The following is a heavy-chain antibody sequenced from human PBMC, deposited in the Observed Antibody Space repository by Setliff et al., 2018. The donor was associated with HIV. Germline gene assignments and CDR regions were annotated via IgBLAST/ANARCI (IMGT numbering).Heavy chain of an antibody. CDR3: AKKVPGVGVAGPLDY. J-gene: IGHJ4*02. CDR1: GFTFRSFG. Sequence: GGSLRLSCAASGFTFRSFGMHWVRQTPGKGLEWVALIHFDGTNKYYRDSVKGRFTISRDNSRNTVYLQMNSLRAEDTAVYYCAKKVPGVGVAGPLDYWGQGTLVTVSS. CDR2: IHFDGTNK. V-gene: IGHV3-30*02. D-gene: IGHD6-19*01.